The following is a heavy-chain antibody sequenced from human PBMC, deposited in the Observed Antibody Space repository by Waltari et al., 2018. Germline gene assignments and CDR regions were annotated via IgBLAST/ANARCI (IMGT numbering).Heavy chain of an antibody. CDR1: GYVFTNYW. CDR3: ARQFCGSDCYLGHSWFDP. D-gene: IGHD2-21*02. CDR2: IDPRYSYT. J-gene: IGHJ5*02. Sequence: VQLVQSGPEVKKPGESLRISCKGSGYVFTNYWITWVRQMPGRGLEWMGRIDPRYSYTNYSPSFQGHVTISADKSISTVYLQWSGLKASDTARYYCARQFCGSDCYLGHSWFDPWGQGTLVTVSS. V-gene: IGHV5-10-1*03.